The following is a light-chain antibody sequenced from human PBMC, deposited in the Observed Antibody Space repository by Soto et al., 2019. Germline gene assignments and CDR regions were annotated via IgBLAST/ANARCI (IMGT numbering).Light chain of an antibody. V-gene: IGKV2-28*01. CDR3: MQALQTPRT. CDR2: LGS. Sequence: EIVMTQSPLSLPVTPGEPASISCKSSQSLLHSNGYNFLDWYLQKPGQSPRLLIYLGSNRASGVPDRFSGSGSGTDFTLKISGVEAEDVGVYYCMQALQTPRTFGQGTKVELK. J-gene: IGKJ1*01. CDR1: QSLLHSNGYNF.